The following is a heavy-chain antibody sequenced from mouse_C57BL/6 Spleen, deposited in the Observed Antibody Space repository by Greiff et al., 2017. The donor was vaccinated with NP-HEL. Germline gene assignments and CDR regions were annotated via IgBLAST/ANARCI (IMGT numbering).Heavy chain of an antibody. J-gene: IGHJ2*01. CDR2: IYPGDGDT. CDR3: ARNDYYGSSLFDY. V-gene: IGHV1-82*01. D-gene: IGHD1-1*01. CDR1: GYAFSSSW. Sequence: VQLQQSGPELVKPGASVKISCKASGYAFSSSWMNWVKQRPGTGLEWIGRIYPGDGDTNYNGKFKGKATLTADKSSSTAYMQLSSLTSEDSAVYFCARNDYYGSSLFDYWGQGTTLTVSS.